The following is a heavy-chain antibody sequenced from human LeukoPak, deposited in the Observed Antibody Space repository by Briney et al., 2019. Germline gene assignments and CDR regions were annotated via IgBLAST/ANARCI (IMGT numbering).Heavy chain of an antibody. D-gene: IGHD1-26*01. CDR1: GYTFTIYG. V-gene: IGHV1-18*01. CDR3: ARALPGAATAHNWFDP. J-gene: IGHJ5*02. Sequence: GASVKVSCKASGYTFTIYGMSWVRQAPGQRLEWMGWISGFTGATNYAQKFQGRLSMTIDTSTNTTYMDLRTVTSDDTAIYYCARALPGAATAHNWFDPWGQSTLVTVSS. CDR2: ISGFTGAT.